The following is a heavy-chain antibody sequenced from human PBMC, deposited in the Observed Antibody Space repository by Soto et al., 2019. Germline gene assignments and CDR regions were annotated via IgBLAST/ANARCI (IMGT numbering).Heavy chain of an antibody. Sequence: GGSLRLSCAASGFTFSTTGMHWVRQAPGKGLEWVAVISYDGSNKYYADSVKGRLTISRDNSKNTLYLQMNSLRADDTAVYYCAKDRVESGLGEVDYWGQGTLVTVSS. D-gene: IGHD3-16*01. CDR1: GFTFSTTG. CDR3: AKDRVESGLGEVDY. J-gene: IGHJ4*02. V-gene: IGHV3-30*18. CDR2: ISYDGSNK.